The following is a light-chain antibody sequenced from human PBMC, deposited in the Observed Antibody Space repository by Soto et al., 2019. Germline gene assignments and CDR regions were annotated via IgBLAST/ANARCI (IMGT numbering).Light chain of an antibody. CDR2: GVT. CDR3: TSYIHRRTLVV. Sequence: QSVLTQPASVSGSPGQSITISCTGTSIDVGGYNYVSWYQHHPGKAPKLMIYGVTNRPSGVYIRFSGSKSGNTASLTISGLQPEDEADYYCTSYIHRRTLVVFGGGTKVTVL. J-gene: IGLJ2*01. V-gene: IGLV2-14*01. CDR1: SIDVGGYNY.